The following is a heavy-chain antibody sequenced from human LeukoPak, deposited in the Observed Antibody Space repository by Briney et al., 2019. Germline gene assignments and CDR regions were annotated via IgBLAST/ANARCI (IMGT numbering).Heavy chain of an antibody. V-gene: IGHV3-11*04. J-gene: IGHJ4*02. Sequence: PGGSLRLSCAASGFTVSSNYMSWVRQAPGKGLEWVSYISSSGSTIYYADSVKGRFTISRDNAKNSLYLQMNSLRAEDTAVYYCAREESVAGGFDYWGQGTLVTVSS. CDR2: ISSSGSTI. CDR3: AREESVAGGFDY. CDR1: GFTVSSNY. D-gene: IGHD6-19*01.